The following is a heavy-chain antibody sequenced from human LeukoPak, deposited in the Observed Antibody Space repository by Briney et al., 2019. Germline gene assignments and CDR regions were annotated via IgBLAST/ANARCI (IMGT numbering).Heavy chain of an antibody. D-gene: IGHD3-22*01. CDR1: GFTFSSYS. CDR2: IVSSGSTI. V-gene: IGHV3-48*02. CDR3: ARELMGLTMIVVVNPIDY. Sequence: GGSLRLSCAASGFTFSSYSMNWVRQAPGKGLEWVSYIVSSGSTIYYADSVKGRFTISRDNAKNSLYLQMNSLRDEDTAVYYCARELMGLTMIVVVNPIDYWGQGTLVTVSS. J-gene: IGHJ4*02.